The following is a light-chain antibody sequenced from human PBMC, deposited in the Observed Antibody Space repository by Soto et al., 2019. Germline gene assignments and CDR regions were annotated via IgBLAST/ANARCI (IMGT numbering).Light chain of an antibody. CDR2: GAS. CDR3: QQYNHWPPFT. Sequence: IVMTQSPATLSLSPGERATLSCRASQSVSNNLAWYQQKRGLPPRLLIYGASTRATGIPVSGSGSGTDFTLTISSLQSEDFAVYYCQQYNHWPPFTFGQGTKLVIK. V-gene: IGKV3-15*01. J-gene: IGKJ2*01. CDR1: QSVSNN.